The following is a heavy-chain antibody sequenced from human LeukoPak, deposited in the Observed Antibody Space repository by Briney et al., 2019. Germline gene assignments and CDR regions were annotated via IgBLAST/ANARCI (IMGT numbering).Heavy chain of an antibody. V-gene: IGHV3-23*01. D-gene: IGHD3-3*01. CDR3: AKDLGDFWTGSDY. Sequence: GGSLRLSCTASGFTFNNYAMSWVRQVPGKGLEWVSGISGSAVSTFYADSVKGRFTISRDNSKNTLFLQMNSLRAEDTAVYYCAKDLGDFWTGSDYWGQGTLVTVSS. J-gene: IGHJ4*02. CDR1: GFTFNNYA. CDR2: ISGSAVST.